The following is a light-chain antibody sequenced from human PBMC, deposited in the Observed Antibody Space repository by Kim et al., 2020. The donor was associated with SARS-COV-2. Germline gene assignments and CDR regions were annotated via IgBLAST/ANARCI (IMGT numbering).Light chain of an antibody. CDR2: KAS. CDR1: QSISSW. CDR3: QQYNSYPWT. V-gene: IGKV1-5*03. J-gene: IGKJ1*01. Sequence: DIQMTQSPSTLSASVGDRVTITCRASQSISSWLAWYQQKPGKAPKLLIYKASSLESGVPSRFSGSGSGTEFTLTISSLQPDDFATYYCQQYNSYPWTFGKGTKVDLK.